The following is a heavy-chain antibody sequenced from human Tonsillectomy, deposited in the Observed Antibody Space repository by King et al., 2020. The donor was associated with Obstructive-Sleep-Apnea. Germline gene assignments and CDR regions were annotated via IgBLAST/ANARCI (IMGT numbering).Heavy chain of an antibody. Sequence: VQLQESGPGLVKPSETLSLTCTGSGGSISSYYWSWIRQPPGKGLEWIGYIYYSGSTNYNPSLKSRVTILVDTSKNQFSLKLSSVTAADTAVYYCARHKGDYDYVWGSLDYWGQGTLVTVSS. CDR2: IYYSGST. V-gene: IGHV4-59*08. J-gene: IGHJ4*02. CDR3: ARHKGDYDYVWGSLDY. D-gene: IGHD3-16*01. CDR1: GGSISSYY.